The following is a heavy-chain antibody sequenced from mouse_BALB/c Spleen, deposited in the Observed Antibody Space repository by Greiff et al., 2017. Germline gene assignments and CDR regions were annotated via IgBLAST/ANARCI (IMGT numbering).Heavy chain of an antibody. D-gene: IGHD2-1*01. CDR1: GFSLTSYG. CDR2: IWAGGST. CDR3: ARATYGNYVAWFAY. Sequence: VKVEESGPGLVAPSQSLSITCTVSGFSLTSYGVHWVRQPPGKGLEWLGVIWAGGSTNYNSALMSRLSISKDNSKSQVFLKMNSLQTDDTAMYYCARATYGNYVAWFAYWGQGTLVTVSA. V-gene: IGHV2-9*02. J-gene: IGHJ3*01.